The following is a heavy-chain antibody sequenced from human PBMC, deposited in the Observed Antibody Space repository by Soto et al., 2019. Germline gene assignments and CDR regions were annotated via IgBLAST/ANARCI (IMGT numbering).Heavy chain of an antibody. J-gene: IGHJ5*02. Sequence: ASVKVSCKTSGYTFNTYGINWVRQAPGQGLELMRWISAYDGKTTYAEKFQGRVTLTTDTSTSTAYMELRSLRSDDTAIYYCARDPHEFWTSYGFDPWGQGTPVTVSS. D-gene: IGHD3-3*01. CDR2: ISAYDGKT. CDR3: ARDPHEFWTSYGFDP. V-gene: IGHV1-18*01. CDR1: GYTFNTYG.